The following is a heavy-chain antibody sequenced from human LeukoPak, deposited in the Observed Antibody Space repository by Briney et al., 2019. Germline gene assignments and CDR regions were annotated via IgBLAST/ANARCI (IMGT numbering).Heavy chain of an antibody. Sequence: PGGSLRLSCAASGFTFSSFGMHWVRQAPGKGLEWVAVISYDGSNKYYADSVKGRFTISRDNSKNTLYLQMNSLRAEDTAVYYCLRGHVGSPRYYYGMDVWGQGTTVTVSS. V-gene: IGHV3-30*03. D-gene: IGHD1-26*01. CDR3: LRGHVGSPRYYYGMDV. J-gene: IGHJ6*02. CDR1: GFTFSSFG. CDR2: ISYDGSNK.